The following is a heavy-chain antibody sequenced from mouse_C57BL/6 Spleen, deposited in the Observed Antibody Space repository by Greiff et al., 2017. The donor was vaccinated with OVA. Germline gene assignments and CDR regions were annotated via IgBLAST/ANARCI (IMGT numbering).Heavy chain of an antibody. CDR3: AIIYYYGSSYEDYAMDY. Sequence: QVQLKQPGAELVKPGASVKVSCKASGYTFTSYWMHWVKQRPGQGLEWIGRIHPSDSDTNYNQKFKGKATLTVDKSSSTAYMQLSSLTSEDSAVYYCAIIYYYGSSYEDYAMDYWGQGTSVTVSS. D-gene: IGHD1-1*01. V-gene: IGHV1-74*01. J-gene: IGHJ4*01. CDR2: IHPSDSDT. CDR1: GYTFTSYW.